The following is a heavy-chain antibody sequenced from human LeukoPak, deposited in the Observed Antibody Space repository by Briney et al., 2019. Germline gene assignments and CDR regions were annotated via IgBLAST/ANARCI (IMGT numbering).Heavy chain of an antibody. CDR1: GFTLSDYY. D-gene: IGHD1-1*01. CDR2: ISSTSSTI. Sequence: GGSLRLSCTASGFTLSDYYMSWIRQAPGKGLEWVSYISSTSSTIDYADSVKGRFTISRDNAKNSLYLQMNSLRADDTAVYYCAREPLYNWNGHGSFEIWGQGTMVTVSS. CDR3: AREPLYNWNGHGSFEI. J-gene: IGHJ3*02. V-gene: IGHV3-11*01.